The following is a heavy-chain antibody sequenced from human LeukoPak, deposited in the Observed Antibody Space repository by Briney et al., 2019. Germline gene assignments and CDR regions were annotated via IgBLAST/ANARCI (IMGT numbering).Heavy chain of an antibody. CDR1: GFTFSSYS. CDR2: ISKTGDAT. J-gene: IGHJ4*02. D-gene: IGHD2-21*02. Sequence: PGGSLRLSCAASGFTFSSYSMNWVRQAPGKGLEWVSAISKTGDATWYPDSVKGRFTISRDKSKNILYLQMNSLRAEDTALYCCARDRDFPRDQLDYWGQGTLVTVSS. CDR3: ARDRDFPRDQLDY. V-gene: IGHV3-23*01.